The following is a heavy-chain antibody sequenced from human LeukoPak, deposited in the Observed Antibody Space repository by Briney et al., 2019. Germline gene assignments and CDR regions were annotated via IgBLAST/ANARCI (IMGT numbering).Heavy chain of an antibody. Sequence: GGSLRLSCAASGFTFSTYWMSWVRRAPGKGLEWVASIKQAGSEKYYVDSVKGRVTISRDNAKNSLYLQMNSLRAEDTAVYYCARDPGRSGWDYWGQGALVTVSS. CDR1: GFTFSTYW. CDR3: ARDPGRSGWDY. J-gene: IGHJ4*02. D-gene: IGHD6-19*01. CDR2: IKQAGSEK. V-gene: IGHV3-7*01.